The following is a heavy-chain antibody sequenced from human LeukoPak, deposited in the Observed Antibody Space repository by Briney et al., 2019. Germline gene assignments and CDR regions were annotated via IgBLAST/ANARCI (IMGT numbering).Heavy chain of an antibody. CDR3: ARDDPLEWLLD. CDR2: TYYSGST. CDR1: GGSISSGGYY. Sequence: SQTLSLTCTVSGGSISSGGYYWSWIRQHPGTGLEWIGYTYYSGSTYYNPSLKSRVTISVDTSKNQFSLKLSSVTAADTAVYYCARDDPLEWLLDWGQGTLVTVSS. D-gene: IGHD3-3*01. V-gene: IGHV4-31*03. J-gene: IGHJ4*02.